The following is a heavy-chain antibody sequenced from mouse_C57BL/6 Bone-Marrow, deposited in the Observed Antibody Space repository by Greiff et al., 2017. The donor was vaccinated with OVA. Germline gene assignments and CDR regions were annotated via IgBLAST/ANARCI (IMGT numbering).Heavy chain of an antibody. Sequence: QVQLQQPGAELVKPGASVKLSCKASGYTFTSYWMQWVKQRPGQGLEWIGEIDPSDSYTNYNQKFKGKATLTVDTSSSTAYMQLSSMTSEDAAVYYCARVTTAHAMDYWGQGTSVTVSS. CDR3: ARVTTAHAMDY. CDR1: GYTFTSYW. V-gene: IGHV1-50*01. J-gene: IGHJ4*01. D-gene: IGHD1-2*01. CDR2: IDPSDSYT.